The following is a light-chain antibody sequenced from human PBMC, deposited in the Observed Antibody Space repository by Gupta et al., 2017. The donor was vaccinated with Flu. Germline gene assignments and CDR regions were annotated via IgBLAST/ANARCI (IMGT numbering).Light chain of an antibody. Sequence: QSITISCTGTTSDSVDYNYVSWYQHHPGTDPKLIIYEATNRPSGVSTRFSGSKSGNTASLTISGLQTEDEDHYYCSSYVNSRTVFGGGTKLTVL. CDR3: SSYVNSRTV. J-gene: IGLJ2*01. CDR1: TSDSVDYNY. V-gene: IGLV2-14*01. CDR2: EAT.